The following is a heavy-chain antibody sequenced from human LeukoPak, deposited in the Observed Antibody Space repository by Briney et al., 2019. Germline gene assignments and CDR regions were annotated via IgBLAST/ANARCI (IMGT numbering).Heavy chain of an antibody. Sequence: GGSLRLSCAASGFTFSGYSMNWVRQAPGKGLEWVSYISSSSSTIYYAVSVKGRFTISRDNAKNSLYMQMNSLRDEDTAVYYCAREGGGYSGYDYDYWGQGTLVTVSS. CDR2: ISSSSSTI. CDR3: AREGGGYSGYDYDY. CDR1: GFTFSGYS. J-gene: IGHJ4*02. D-gene: IGHD5-12*01. V-gene: IGHV3-48*02.